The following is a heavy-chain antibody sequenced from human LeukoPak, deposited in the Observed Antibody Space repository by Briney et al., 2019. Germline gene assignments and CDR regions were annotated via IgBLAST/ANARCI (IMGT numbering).Heavy chain of an antibody. Sequence: GESLKISCKGSGYSFTNYWIGWVRQMPGKGLEWMGIIYPGDSDTRYSPSFQGQVTISADKSISTAYLQWSSLKASDTAMYYCARTEQWLSTGNWFDPWGQGTLVTVSS. V-gene: IGHV5-51*01. CDR3: ARTEQWLSTGNWFDP. CDR1: GYSFTNYW. CDR2: IYPGDSDT. J-gene: IGHJ5*02. D-gene: IGHD6-19*01.